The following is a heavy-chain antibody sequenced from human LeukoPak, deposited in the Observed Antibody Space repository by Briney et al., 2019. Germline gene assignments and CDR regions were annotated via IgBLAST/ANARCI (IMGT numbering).Heavy chain of an antibody. V-gene: IGHV3-21*01. CDR2: ISSSSSYI. Sequence: GGSLRLSCAASGFTFDDYAMNWVRQAPGKGLEWVSSISSSSSYIYYADSVKGRFTISRDNAKNSLYLQMNSLRAEDTAVYYCASTYSSGWYLDYWGQGTLVTVSS. CDR3: ASTYSSGWYLDY. J-gene: IGHJ4*02. D-gene: IGHD6-19*01. CDR1: GFTFDDYA.